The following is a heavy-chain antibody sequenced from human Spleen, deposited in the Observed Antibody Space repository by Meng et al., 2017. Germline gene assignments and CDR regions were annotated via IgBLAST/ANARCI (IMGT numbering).Heavy chain of an antibody. V-gene: IGHV4-59*01. CDR1: GGSISSYY. Sequence: SETLSLTCTVSGGSISSYYWSWIRQPPGKGLEWIGYIYYSGSTNYNPSLKSRVTISVDTSKSQFSLKLSSVTAADTAVYYCARAGVGYYYDSSGYSFDYWGQGTLVTVSS. CDR3: ARAGVGYYYDSSGYSFDY. D-gene: IGHD3-22*01. CDR2: IYYSGST. J-gene: IGHJ4*02.